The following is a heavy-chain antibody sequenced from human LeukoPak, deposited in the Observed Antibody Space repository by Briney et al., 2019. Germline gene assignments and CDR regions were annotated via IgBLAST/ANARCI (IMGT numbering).Heavy chain of an antibody. V-gene: IGHV3-23*01. CDR1: GFTFSSYG. CDR3: ARAGITMVRGFLGSAFDI. D-gene: IGHD3-10*01. CDR2: ISGSGGST. Sequence: PGGSLRLSCAASGFTFSSYGMSWVRQAPGKGLEWVSAISGSGGSTYYADSVKGRFTISRDNSKNTLYLQMNSLRAEDTAVYYCARAGITMVRGFLGSAFDIWGQGTMVTVSS. J-gene: IGHJ3*02.